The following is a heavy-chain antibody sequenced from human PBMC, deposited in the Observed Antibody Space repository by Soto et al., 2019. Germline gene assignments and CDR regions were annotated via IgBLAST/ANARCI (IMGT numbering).Heavy chain of an antibody. Sequence: GASVKVSCKASGYTFTSYAMHWVRQAPGQRLEWMGWINAGNGNTKYSQKFRGRVTITRDTSASTAYMELSSLRSEDTAVYYCARDRRGVAVAGLADYWGQGTLVTVSS. CDR2: INAGNGNT. J-gene: IGHJ4*02. V-gene: IGHV1-3*01. CDR3: ARDRRGVAVAGLADY. CDR1: GYTFTSYA. D-gene: IGHD6-19*01.